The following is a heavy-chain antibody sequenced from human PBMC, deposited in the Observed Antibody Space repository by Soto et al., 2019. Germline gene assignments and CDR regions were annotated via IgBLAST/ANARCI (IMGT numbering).Heavy chain of an antibody. CDR3: ARGAEVAGTRVSRVYFQE. CDR2: IYTSGST. CDR1: GDSMSSFY. Sequence: QAQLQESGPGLVKPSETLSIICNVYGDSMSSFYWSWIRQPAGKGLEWIGRIYTSGSTIYNPSLKSRVTMSIDTSKNQFSLKLNSVTAADTAVYFCARGAEVAGTRVSRVYFQEWGQGTLVTVSS. J-gene: IGHJ1*01. V-gene: IGHV4-4*07. D-gene: IGHD6-19*01.